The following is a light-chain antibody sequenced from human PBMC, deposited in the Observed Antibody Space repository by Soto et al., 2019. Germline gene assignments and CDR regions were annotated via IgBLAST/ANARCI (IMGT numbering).Light chain of an antibody. V-gene: IGLV7-43*01. Sequence: QAVVTQEPSLTVSPGGTVTLTRAASTGAVTSGNYPNWFQQKPGQAPRALIYSTNHKYSWTPARFSGSLLGGKAALTLSGVQPEDEADYYCLLYYGGQLGVFGGGTKLTVL. J-gene: IGLJ2*01. CDR3: LLYYGGQLGV. CDR1: TGAVTSGNY. CDR2: STN.